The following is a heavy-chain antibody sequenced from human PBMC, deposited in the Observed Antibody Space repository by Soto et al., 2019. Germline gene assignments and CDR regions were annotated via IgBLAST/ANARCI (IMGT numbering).Heavy chain of an antibody. V-gene: IGHV3-23*01. CDR3: AKIVGGGSHYDAFDI. Sequence: EAQLLESGGGLVEPGGSLRLSCAASGFTFRSYAMTWVRQAPGKGLEWVSYTGGGGVSTYYADSVKGRFTSSRDDSKNTLYLQMNSLRAEDTALYFCAKIVGGGSHYDAFDIWGQGTMVTVSS. D-gene: IGHD2-15*01. CDR1: GFTFRSYA. J-gene: IGHJ3*02. CDR2: TGGGGVST.